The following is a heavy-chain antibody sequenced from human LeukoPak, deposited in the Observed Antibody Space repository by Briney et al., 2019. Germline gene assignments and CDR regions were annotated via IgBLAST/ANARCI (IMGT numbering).Heavy chain of an antibody. Sequence: ASVKVSSKAPGYTSTGDYIHWVRQAPEQGGEWMGWINPNRGGTNYAQKFQGRVTMTRDTSISTAYMELSRLRSDDTAVYYCARVLGYYGSGGYYNWFDPWGQGTLVTVSS. V-gene: IGHV1-2*02. CDR2: INPNRGGT. CDR1: GYTSTGDY. CDR3: ARVLGYYGSGGYYNWFDP. J-gene: IGHJ5*02. D-gene: IGHD3-10*01.